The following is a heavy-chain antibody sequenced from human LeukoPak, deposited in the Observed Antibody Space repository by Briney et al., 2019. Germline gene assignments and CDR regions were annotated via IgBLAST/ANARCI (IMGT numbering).Heavy chain of an antibody. D-gene: IGHD3-10*01. J-gene: IGHJ5*01. CDR1: GFTFSNYA. V-gene: IGHV3-23*01. CDR3: AKGTTYNTGWYDS. Sequence: PGGSLRLSCAASGFTFSNYAMSWVRQAPGKGLEWVSSISGNGGSPDYADSVKGRFIISRDNSKNTLYLQMNSLRAEDTALFYCAKGTTYNTGWYDSWGQGTLVTVSS. CDR2: ISGNGGSP.